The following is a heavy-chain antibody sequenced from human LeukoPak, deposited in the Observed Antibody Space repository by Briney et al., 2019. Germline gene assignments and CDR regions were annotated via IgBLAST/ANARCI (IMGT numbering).Heavy chain of an antibody. CDR3: AKDIRAYSSSFGDY. J-gene: IGHJ4*02. V-gene: IGHV3-30-3*01. Sequence: GGSLRLSCAASGFTFSSYAMHWVRQAPGKGLEWVAVISYDGSNKYYADSVKGRFTISRDNAKNSLYLQMNSLRAEDTALYYCAKDIRAYSSSFGDYWGQGTLVTVSS. CDR1: GFTFSSYA. CDR2: ISYDGSNK. D-gene: IGHD6-13*01.